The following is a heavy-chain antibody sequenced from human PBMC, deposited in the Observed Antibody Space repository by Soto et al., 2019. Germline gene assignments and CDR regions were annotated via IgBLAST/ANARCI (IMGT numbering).Heavy chain of an antibody. CDR2: IKSKSDGGST. Sequence: EAQLVESGGGFVQPGESLRLSCSASGFTFSAAWMNWVRQAPGKGPEWVGRIKSKSDGGSTDYAAPVRGRFSISRDDSENTLSLQMNSLKTEDTAVYYCTADLRSPARRFDPWGQGTLVTVSS. J-gene: IGHJ5*02. V-gene: IGHV3-15*01. D-gene: IGHD4-17*01. CDR1: GFTFSAAW. CDR3: TADLRSPARRFDP.